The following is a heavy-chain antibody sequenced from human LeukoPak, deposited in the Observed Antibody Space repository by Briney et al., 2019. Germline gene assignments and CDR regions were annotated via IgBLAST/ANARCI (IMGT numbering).Heavy chain of an antibody. J-gene: IGHJ4*02. CDR3: ARGPYRPLPYCSSTSCYSGYYFDY. CDR1: GGSFSGYY. CDR2: INHSGST. D-gene: IGHD2-2*01. V-gene: IGHV4-34*01. Sequence: PSETLSLTCAVYGGSFSGYYWSWIRQPPGKGLEWIGEINHSGSTNYNPSLKSRVTISVDTSKNQFSLKLSSVTAADTAVYYCARGPYRPLPYCSSTSCYSGYYFDYWGQGTLVTVSS.